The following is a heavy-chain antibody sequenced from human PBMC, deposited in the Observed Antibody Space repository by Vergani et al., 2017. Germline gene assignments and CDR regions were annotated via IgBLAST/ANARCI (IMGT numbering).Heavy chain of an antibody. J-gene: IGHJ4*02. CDR3: ARLDYVEREYYFDY. CDR2: IYHSGST. V-gene: IGHV4-59*12. D-gene: IGHD4-17*01. Sequence: QVQLQESGPGLVKPSETLSLTCTVSGGSLRIYYWRWNRQPPGKGVEWIGEIYHSGSTNYNPSRKVRVTISVDKSKNQVSLKLSSVTAADTAVYYCARLDYVEREYYFDYWGQGTLVTVSS. CDR1: GGSLRIYY.